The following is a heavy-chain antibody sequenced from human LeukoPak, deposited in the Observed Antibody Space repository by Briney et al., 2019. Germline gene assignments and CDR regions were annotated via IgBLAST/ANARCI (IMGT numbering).Heavy chain of an antibody. CDR2: IDPSGYTT. J-gene: IGHJ4*02. V-gene: IGHV3-21*01. CDR3: ARSSSPLDY. Sequence: GGSLRLSCAASAFSFSASAMNWVRQAPGRGLEWVSSIDPSGYTTFYAASVKGRFTISRDNAKNSQDLQMNSLRAEDTAVYYCARSSSPLDYWGQGTLVTVSS. D-gene: IGHD6-19*01. CDR1: AFSFSASA.